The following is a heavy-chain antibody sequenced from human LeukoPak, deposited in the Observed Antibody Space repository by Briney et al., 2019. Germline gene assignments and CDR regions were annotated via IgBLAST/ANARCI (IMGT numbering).Heavy chain of an antibody. Sequence: SETLSLTCTVSGGSISSYYWSWIRQPPGKGLEWLGLISYTGSTDYNPSLKSRVTISVDTSKNQFYLKLSSVTAADTAVYYCARRGYYDGYFQHWGQGTLVTVSS. CDR1: GGSISSYY. CDR2: ISYTGST. V-gene: IGHV4-59*08. D-gene: IGHD3-22*01. CDR3: ARRGYYDGYFQH. J-gene: IGHJ1*01.